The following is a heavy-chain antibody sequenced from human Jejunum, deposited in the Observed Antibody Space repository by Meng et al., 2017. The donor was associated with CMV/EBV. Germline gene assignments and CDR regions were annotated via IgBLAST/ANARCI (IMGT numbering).Heavy chain of an antibody. CDR3: VRAASRHYDSSGFSGFFDY. CDR1: TSSDY. Sequence: TSSDYWGWIRQTTEKGLEWIGSIYHTGRTYDNPSLKRRVTIAIDTSRSQCSLKLTSVTAADTAIYYCVRAASRHYDSSGFSGFFDYWGQGSMVTVSS. J-gene: IGHJ4*02. V-gene: IGHV4-39*07. D-gene: IGHD3-22*01. CDR2: IYHTGRT.